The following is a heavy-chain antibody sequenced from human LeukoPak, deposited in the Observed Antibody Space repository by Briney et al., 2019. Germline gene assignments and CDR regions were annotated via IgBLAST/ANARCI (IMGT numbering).Heavy chain of an antibody. V-gene: IGHV3-30*07. CDR1: GFTFSSYA. D-gene: IGHD1-1*01. Sequence: GRSLRLSCAASGFTFSSYAMHWVRQAPGKGLEWVAVISYDGSNKYYADSVKGRFTISRDNAKNSLYLQMNSLRAEDTAVYYCARGMSTTGTTDAFDIWGQGTMVTVSS. CDR3: ARGMSTTGTTDAFDI. J-gene: IGHJ3*02. CDR2: ISYDGSNK.